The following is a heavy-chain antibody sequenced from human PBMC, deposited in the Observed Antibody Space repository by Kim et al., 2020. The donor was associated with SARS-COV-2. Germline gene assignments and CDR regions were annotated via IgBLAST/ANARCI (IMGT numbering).Heavy chain of an antibody. CDR3: TKYYYDSSGYNSVGAFDI. D-gene: IGHD3-22*01. V-gene: IGHV3-53*04. J-gene: IGHJ3*02. Sequence: VKGRFTISRHNSKNTLYLQMNSLRAEDTAVYYCTKYYYDSSGYNSVGAFDIWGQGTMVTVSS.